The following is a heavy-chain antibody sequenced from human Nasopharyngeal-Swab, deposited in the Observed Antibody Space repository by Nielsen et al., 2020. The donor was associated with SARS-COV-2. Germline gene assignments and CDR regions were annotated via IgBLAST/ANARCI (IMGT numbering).Heavy chain of an antibody. D-gene: IGHD5-24*01. Sequence: GESLKISCAASGFTFSSYSMNWVRQAPGKGLEWVSSISSSSSYIYYADSMKGRFTISRDNAKNSLYLQMSSLRAEDTAVYYCARGPRDGYNPNWFDPWGQGTLVNVSS. V-gene: IGHV3-21*01. CDR1: GFTFSSYS. CDR2: ISSSSSYI. CDR3: ARGPRDGYNPNWFDP. J-gene: IGHJ5*02.